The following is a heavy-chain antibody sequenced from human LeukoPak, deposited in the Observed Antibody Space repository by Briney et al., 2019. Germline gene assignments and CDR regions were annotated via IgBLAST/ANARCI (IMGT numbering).Heavy chain of an antibody. D-gene: IGHD1-14*01. J-gene: IGHJ4*02. V-gene: IGHV3-21*01. CDR3: ARDPYRGAPDYLDY. CDR2: ISSSSSYI. Sequence: GGSLRLSCAAAGFTFSSYSMNWVRQAPGKGLEWVSSISSSSSYIYYADSVKGRFSISRDNSKDTMSLEMNSLRAEDTAVYYCARDPYRGAPDYLDYWGREPWSPSPQ. CDR1: GFTFSSYS.